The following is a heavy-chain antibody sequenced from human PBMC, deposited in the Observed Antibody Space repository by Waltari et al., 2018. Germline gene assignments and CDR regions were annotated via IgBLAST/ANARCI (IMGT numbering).Heavy chain of an antibody. Sequence: QLQLQESGPGLVKPSETLSLTCTVSGGSISSSSYYWGWIRQPPGKGLEWIGSIYYSGCTYYNPSRKRRVTISVDTSKNQFSLKRSSVTAADTAVYYCARRFWLQKRGDAFDIWGQGTMVTVSS. D-gene: IGHD5-12*01. V-gene: IGHV4-39*01. CDR1: GGSISSSSYY. CDR2: IYYSGCT. J-gene: IGHJ3*02. CDR3: ARRFWLQKRGDAFDI.